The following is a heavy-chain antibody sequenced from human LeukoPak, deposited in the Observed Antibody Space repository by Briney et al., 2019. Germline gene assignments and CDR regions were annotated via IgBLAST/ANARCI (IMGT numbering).Heavy chain of an antibody. V-gene: IGHV1-24*01. Sequence: ASVKVSCKVSGYTLTELSMHWVRQAPGKGLEWMGGFDPEDGETIYAQKFQGRVTMTEDTSTDTAYMELSSLRSDDTAVYYCARNLKRGYSSGRYSWSTGSSNDYWGQGTLVTVSS. D-gene: IGHD6-19*01. J-gene: IGHJ4*02. CDR3: ARNLKRGYSSGRYSWSTGSSNDY. CDR1: GYTLTELS. CDR2: FDPEDGET.